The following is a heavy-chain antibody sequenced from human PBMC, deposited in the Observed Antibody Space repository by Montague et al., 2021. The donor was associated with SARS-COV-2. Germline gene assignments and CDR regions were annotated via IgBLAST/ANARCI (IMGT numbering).Heavy chain of an antibody. V-gene: IGHV6-1*01. D-gene: IGHD6-19*01. CDR2: TYYMSEWHT. Sequence: CAISGDSVSSTAAAWNWLRQSPSRGLEWLGRTYYMSEWHTDYAVPVEGRLAIDADTPKNQFSLQLHSVTPEDSAVYYCASGWTLFDWGQGTLVTVSS. CDR3: ASGWTLFD. CDR1: GDSVSSTAAA. J-gene: IGHJ4*02.